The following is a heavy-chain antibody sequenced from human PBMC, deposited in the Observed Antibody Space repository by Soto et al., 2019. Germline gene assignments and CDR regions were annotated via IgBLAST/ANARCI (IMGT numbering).Heavy chain of an antibody. CDR2: TGSGTGPG. CDR3: ATRDNGGCYRFFDS. V-gene: IGHV1-69*06. Sequence: SVKVSCKASGGSLSTNPISWVRQAPGQGLEWMGGTGSGTGPGNHAQKFQGRLTVTADKSTSTVYMELTNLSSEDTAVYYCATRDNGGCYRFFDSWGQGTLVTVSS. J-gene: IGHJ4*02. CDR1: GGSLSTNP. D-gene: IGHD2-21*01.